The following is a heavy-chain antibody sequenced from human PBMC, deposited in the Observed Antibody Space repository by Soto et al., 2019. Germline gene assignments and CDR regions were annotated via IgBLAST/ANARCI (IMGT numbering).Heavy chain of an antibody. Sequence: PSEALSLTCTVSGGSISSSSYYWGWIRQPPGKGLEWIGSIYYSGSTYYNPSLKSRVTISVDTSKNQFSLKLCSVTAAYMAVYYFARPSYGRINSNWCDPWGQGTLVTVSS. J-gene: IGHJ5*02. CDR2: IYYSGST. CDR1: GGSISSSSYY. V-gene: IGHV4-39*01. CDR3: ARPSYGRINSNWCDP. D-gene: IGHD1-26*01.